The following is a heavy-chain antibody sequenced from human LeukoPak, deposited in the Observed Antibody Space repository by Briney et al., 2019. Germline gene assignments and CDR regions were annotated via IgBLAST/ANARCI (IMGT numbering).Heavy chain of an antibody. CDR3: AKDSSPLYYTDAFDI. J-gene: IGHJ3*02. V-gene: IGHV3-30*02. CDR2: IRYDGSNK. Sequence: GRSLRLSCAASGFTLDDYAMHWVRQAPGKGLEWVAFIRYDGSNKYYADSVKGRFTISTDNSKNTLYLQMNSLRAEDTAVYYCAKDSSPLYYTDAFDIWGQGTMVTVSS. CDR1: GFTLDDYA. D-gene: IGHD3-10*01.